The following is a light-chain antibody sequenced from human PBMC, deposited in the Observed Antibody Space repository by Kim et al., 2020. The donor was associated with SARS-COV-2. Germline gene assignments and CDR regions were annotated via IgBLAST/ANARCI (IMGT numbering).Light chain of an antibody. CDR1: SSNIGSNT. CDR2: SNN. Sequence: QSVLTQSPSASGTPGQRITISCSGSSSNIGSNTVNWYQQLPGTAPKLLIYSNNQRPSGVPDRFSGSKSGTSASLAISGLQSEDEADYYCAAWDDSLNGFVVFGGGTQLTVL. J-gene: IGLJ2*01. CDR3: AAWDDSLNGFVV. V-gene: IGLV1-44*01.